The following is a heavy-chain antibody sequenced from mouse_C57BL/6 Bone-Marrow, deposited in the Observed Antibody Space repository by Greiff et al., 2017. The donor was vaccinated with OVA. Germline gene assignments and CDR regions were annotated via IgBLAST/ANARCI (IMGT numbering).Heavy chain of an antibody. J-gene: IGHJ4*01. V-gene: IGHV1-85*01. Sequence: VQLVESGPELVKPGASVKLSCKASGYTFTSYDINWVKQRPGQGLEWIGWIYPRDGSTKYNEKFKGKATLTVDTSSSTAYMELHSLTSEDSAVYFCARKGSSSYYYAMDYWGQGTSVTVSS. CDR1: GYTFTSYD. CDR2: IYPRDGST. CDR3: ARKGSSSYYYAMDY. D-gene: IGHD1-1*01.